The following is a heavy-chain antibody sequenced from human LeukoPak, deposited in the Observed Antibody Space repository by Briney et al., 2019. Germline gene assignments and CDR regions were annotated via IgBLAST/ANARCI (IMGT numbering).Heavy chain of an antibody. CDR2: IKSKTDGGTT. CDR3: ARGEYNWNDLHL. D-gene: IGHD1-20*01. Sequence: GGSLRLSCAASGFTFSNAWMSWVRQAPGKGLEWVGRIKSKTDGGTTDYAAPVKGRFTISRDDSKNTLYLQMNSLRAEDTAVYYCARGEYNWNDLHLWGQGTLVTVSS. V-gene: IGHV3-15*01. CDR1: GFTFSNAW. J-gene: IGHJ5*02.